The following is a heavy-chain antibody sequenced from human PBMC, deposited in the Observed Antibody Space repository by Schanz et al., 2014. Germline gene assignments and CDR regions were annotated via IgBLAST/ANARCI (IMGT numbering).Heavy chain of an antibody. V-gene: IGHV1-2*06. Sequence: QVQLVQSGAEVKKPGASVKVSCKASGYTFTGYYMHWVRQAPGQGLEWMGRISPNSGDTHSAQKFQGRVTMTWDRSISTANMELSRLRSDDTAVYYCAREGTVIRGLSGWFDPWGQGTLVTVSS. D-gene: IGHD3-10*01. CDR1: GYTFTGYY. CDR3: AREGTVIRGLSGWFDP. J-gene: IGHJ5*02. CDR2: ISPNSGDT.